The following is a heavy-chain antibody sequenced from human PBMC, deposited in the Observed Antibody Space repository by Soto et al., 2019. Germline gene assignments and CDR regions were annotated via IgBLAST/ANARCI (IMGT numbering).Heavy chain of an antibody. CDR3: ARNSYSSGWSSFDY. J-gene: IGHJ4*02. CDR2: IYSGGST. CDR1: GFTVSSSY. V-gene: IGHV3-53*01. D-gene: IGHD6-19*01. Sequence: PGGSLRLSCAASGFTVSSSYMSWVRQAPGKGLEWVSVIYSGGSTYYADSVKGRFTVSRDNSKNTLFLQMNSLRAEDTAVYYCARNSYSSGWSSFDYWGQGAPVTVSS.